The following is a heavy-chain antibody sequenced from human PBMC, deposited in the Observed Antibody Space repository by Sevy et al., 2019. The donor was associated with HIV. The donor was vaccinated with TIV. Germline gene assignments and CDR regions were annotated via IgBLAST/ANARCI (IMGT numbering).Heavy chain of an antibody. CDR3: ARPELSNPYYDILTGYYPFDY. CDR1: GGTFSSYA. V-gene: IGHV1-69*13. J-gene: IGHJ4*02. CDR2: IIPIFGTA. Sequence: SVKVSCKASGGTFSSYAISWVRQAPGQGLEWMGGIIPIFGTANYAQKFQGRVTITADESTSTAYMELSSLRSEDTAVYYCARPELSNPYYDILTGYYPFDYWGQGTLVTVSS. D-gene: IGHD3-9*01.